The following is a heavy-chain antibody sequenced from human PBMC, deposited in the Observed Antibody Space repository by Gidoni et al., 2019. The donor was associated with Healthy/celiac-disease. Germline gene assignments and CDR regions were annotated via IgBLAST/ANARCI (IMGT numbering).Heavy chain of an antibody. V-gene: IGHV1-69*08. CDR2: IIPILSIA. Sequence: QVQLVQSGAEVTKPGSSVKVSCKASGGTFSSYTISWVRQAPGQGLEWMGRIIPILSIANYAQKFQGRVTITADKSTSKDYMELSSLRSEDTAVYYCARDGASRFDPWGQGTLVTVSS. J-gene: IGHJ5*02. CDR1: GGTFSSYT. CDR3: ARDGASRFDP.